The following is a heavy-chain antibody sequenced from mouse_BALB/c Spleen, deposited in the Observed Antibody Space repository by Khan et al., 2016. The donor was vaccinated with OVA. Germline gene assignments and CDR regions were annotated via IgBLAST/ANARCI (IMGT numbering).Heavy chain of an antibody. V-gene: IGHV1S135*01. CDR2: IDPFNGGT. Sequence: VQLQQSGPELMKPGASVKISCKASAYSFTSYYMHWVKQSHGKSLEWIGCIDPFNGGTTYNQKLKGKATLTVDKSSSTAYMHLSTLTSEDSAVYYCARRTLDYWGQGTSVTVSS. J-gene: IGHJ4*01. CDR3: ARRTLDY. CDR1: AYSFTSYY.